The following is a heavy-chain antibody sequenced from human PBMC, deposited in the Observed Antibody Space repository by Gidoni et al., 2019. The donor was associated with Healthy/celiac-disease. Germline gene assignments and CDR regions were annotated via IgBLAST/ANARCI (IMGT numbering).Heavy chain of an antibody. J-gene: IGHJ4*02. CDR2: ISWNSGSI. CDR1: GFTFDDYA. V-gene: IGHV3-9*01. D-gene: IGHD6-13*01. Sequence: EVQLVESGGGLVPPGRSLRLSCAASGFTFDDYAMHWVRQAPGKGLEWVSGISWNSGSIGYADSGKGRFTISRDNAKNSLYLQMNSLRAEDTALYYCAKGVGGGIAAAGTFDYWGQGTLVTVSS. CDR3: AKGVGGGIAAAGTFDY.